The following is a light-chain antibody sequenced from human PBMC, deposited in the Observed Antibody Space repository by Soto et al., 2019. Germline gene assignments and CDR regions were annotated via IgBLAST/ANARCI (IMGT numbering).Light chain of an antibody. CDR1: SSNIGAGYD. CDR2: GNI. J-gene: IGLJ2*01. Sequence: QAVVTQPPSVSGAPGQRVTIPCTGSSSNIGAGYDVHWYQQLPGTAPKLLIYGNINRPSGVPDRFSGSKSGTSASLAITGLQAEDEADYYCQSFDSSLSGVVFGGGTKLTVL. CDR3: QSFDSSLSGVV. V-gene: IGLV1-40*01.